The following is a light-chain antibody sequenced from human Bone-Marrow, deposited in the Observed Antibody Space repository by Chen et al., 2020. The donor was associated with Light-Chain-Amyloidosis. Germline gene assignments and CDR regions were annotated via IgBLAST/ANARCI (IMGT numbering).Light chain of an antibody. CDR3: SSYTASSTWV. V-gene: IGLV2-14*03. CDR1: SSDVGGYNY. Sequence: QSALTQPASVSGSLGQSITISCTGASSDVGGYNYVSWYQQHPGKAPQLIIYDVRSRPSGVSHRLSASKSGNMASLTISGLQADEEADYYCSSYTASSTWVFGGGTKVNVL. CDR2: DVR. J-gene: IGLJ3*02.